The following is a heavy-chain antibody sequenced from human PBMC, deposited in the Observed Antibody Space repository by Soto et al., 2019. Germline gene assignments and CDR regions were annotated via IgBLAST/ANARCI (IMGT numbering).Heavy chain of an antibody. CDR3: SAGRFTYDSSGRYFDY. D-gene: IGHD3-22*01. V-gene: IGHV1-58*01. CDR1: GFTFTSSA. J-gene: IGHJ4*02. CDR2: IVVGSGNT. Sequence: SVKVSCKASGFTFTSSAVQWVRQARGQRLEWIGWIVVGSGNTNYAQKFQERVTITRDMSTSTAYMELSSLRSEDTAVYYCSAGRFTYDSSGRYFDYWGQGTLVTVSS.